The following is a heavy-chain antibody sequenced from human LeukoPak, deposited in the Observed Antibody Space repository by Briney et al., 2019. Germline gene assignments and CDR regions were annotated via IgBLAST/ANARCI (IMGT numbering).Heavy chain of an antibody. V-gene: IGHV1-18*01. CDR3: ARDLTAAGQTPGGHYYYYYGMDV. CDR1: GYTFTSYG. D-gene: IGHD6-13*01. Sequence: GASVKVSCKASGYTFTSYGISWVRPAPGQGLEWMGWISAYNGNTNYAQKLQGRVTMTTDTSTSTAYMELRSLRSDDTAVYYCARDLTAAGQTPGGHYYYYYGMDVWGQGTTVTVSS. J-gene: IGHJ6*02. CDR2: ISAYNGNT.